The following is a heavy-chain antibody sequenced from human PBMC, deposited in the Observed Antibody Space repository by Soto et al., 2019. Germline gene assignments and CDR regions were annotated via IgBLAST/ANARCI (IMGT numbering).Heavy chain of an antibody. CDR3: ARLGSPGAIVFDS. V-gene: IGHV5-51*01. CDR2: IHPSDSET. D-gene: IGHD2-2*01. CDR1: GYNFTAYW. J-gene: IGHJ4*02. Sequence: PGESLKISCEISGYNFTAYWVGWVRQMPGKGLEWMGNIHPSDSETHYRPSFQGQVTFSADKSISTAYLQWATLKASDTAIYFGARLGSPGAIVFDSWGQGTLVTVS.